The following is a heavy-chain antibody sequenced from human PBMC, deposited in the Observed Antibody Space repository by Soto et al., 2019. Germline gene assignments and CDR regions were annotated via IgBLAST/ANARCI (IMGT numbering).Heavy chain of an antibody. CDR1: GGSISSSSYY. J-gene: IGHJ5*02. CDR2: IYYSGST. CDR3: EVVSSGWYGQKINNWFDP. D-gene: IGHD6-19*01. V-gene: IGHV4-39*01. Sequence: QLQLQESGPGLVKPSETLSLTCTVSGGSISSSSYYWGWIRQPPGKGLEWIGSIYYSGSTYYNPSLKSRVTISVDTSKNQFSLKLSSVTAADTAVYYCEVVSSGWYGQKINNWFDPWGQGTLVTVSS.